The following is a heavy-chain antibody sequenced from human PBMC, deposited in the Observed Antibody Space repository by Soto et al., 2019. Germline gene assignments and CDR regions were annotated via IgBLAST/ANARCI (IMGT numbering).Heavy chain of an antibody. CDR1: GGSISSYY. CDR2: IYYSGST. V-gene: IGHV4-59*01. CDR3: VREVAVAGPGFLDY. D-gene: IGHD6-19*01. Sequence: QVQLQASDQGLVQPSDTLSLTCTVSGGSISSYYWSWIRQPPGKGLEWIGYIYYSGSTNYNPSLRSRVTISVDTSKNQFALKLSSVTAADTAVYYCVREVAVAGPGFLDYWGQGTLVTVSA. J-gene: IGHJ4*02.